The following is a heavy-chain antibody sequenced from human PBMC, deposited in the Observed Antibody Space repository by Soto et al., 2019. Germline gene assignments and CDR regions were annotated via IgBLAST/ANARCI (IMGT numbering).Heavy chain of an antibody. D-gene: IGHD3-9*01. Sequence: EVQLLESGGGLVQPGGSLRLSCAASGFTFSSFAMSWVRQAPGKGLEWVSAISGAGNSASHANSVQGRFIISRDNSKNTLCLQMGSLRADDTATFYCAKNDSGYTSCQLVPHWGQGTLVTVSS. CDR2: ISGAGNSA. CDR3: AKNDSGYTSCQLVPH. J-gene: IGHJ4*02. V-gene: IGHV3-23*01. CDR1: GFTFSSFA.